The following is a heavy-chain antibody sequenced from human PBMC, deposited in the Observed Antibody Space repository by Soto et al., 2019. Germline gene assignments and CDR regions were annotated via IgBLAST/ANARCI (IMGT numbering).Heavy chain of an antibody. V-gene: IGHV4-34*01. D-gene: IGHD2-8*02. CDR2: INHSGST. CDR3: ARGQSSHLLDC. Sequence: QVQLQQWGAGLLKPSETLSLTCAVYGGSFSAYYWSWIRQPPGKGLEWIGEINHSGSTNYNPSLKSRVTISVDTSKNQFSLKLSSVTAADTAVYYCARGQSSHLLDCWGQGILVTVSS. CDR1: GGSFSAYY. J-gene: IGHJ4*02.